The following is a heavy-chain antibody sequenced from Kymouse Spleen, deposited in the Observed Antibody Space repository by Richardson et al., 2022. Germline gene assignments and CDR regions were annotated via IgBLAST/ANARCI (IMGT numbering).Heavy chain of an antibody. CDR2: INHSGST. D-gene: IGHD4-23*01. CDR1: GGSFSGYY. V-gene: IGHV4-34*01. Sequence: QVQLQQWGAGLLKPSETLSLTCAVYGGSFSGYYWSWIRQPPGKGLEWIGEINHSGSTNYNPSLKSRVTISVDTSKNQFSLKLSSVTAADTAVYYCARGHDYGGNVGAFDIWGQGTMVTVSS. J-gene: IGHJ3*02. CDR3: ARGHDYGGNVGAFDI.